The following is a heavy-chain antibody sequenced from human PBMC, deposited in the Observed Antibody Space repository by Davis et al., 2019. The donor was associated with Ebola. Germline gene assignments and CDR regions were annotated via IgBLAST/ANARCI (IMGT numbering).Heavy chain of an antibody. Sequence: ASVQVSCKVSGYTLTELSMHWVRQAPGRGLEWMGGFDPEDGETVYAQKFQGRVTMTEDTSTDTAYMELSSLRSDDTAVYYCATLRGIWAYYFDYWGQGTLVTVSS. D-gene: IGHD7-27*01. V-gene: IGHV1-24*01. CDR3: ATLRGIWAYYFDY. J-gene: IGHJ4*02. CDR1: GYTLTELS. CDR2: FDPEDGET.